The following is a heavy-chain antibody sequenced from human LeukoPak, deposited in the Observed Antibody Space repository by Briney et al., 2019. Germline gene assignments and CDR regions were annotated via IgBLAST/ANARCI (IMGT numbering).Heavy chain of an antibody. CDR2: IYYSGST. V-gene: IGHV4-31*03. Sequence: SETLSLTCTVSGGSISSGGHYWSWIRQHPGEGLEWIGYIYYSGSTYYNPSLKSRVTISVDTSKNQFSLKLSSVTTADTAVYYCARALVITFGGVIAGFDPWGQGTLVTVSS. D-gene: IGHD3-16*02. CDR3: ARALVITFGGVIAGFDP. J-gene: IGHJ5*02. CDR1: GGSISSGGHY.